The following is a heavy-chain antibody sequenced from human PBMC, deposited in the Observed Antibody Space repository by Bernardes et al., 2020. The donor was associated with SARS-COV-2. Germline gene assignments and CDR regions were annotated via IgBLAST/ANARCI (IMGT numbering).Heavy chain of an antibody. Sequence: SGPTLVKPTQTLTLTCTFSGFSLSTSGVGVGWIRQPPGKALEWLALIYWNDDKRYSPSLKSRLTITKDTSKNQVVLTMTNMDPVDTATYYCAHRRDGDYVYYFDYWGQGTLVTVSS. J-gene: IGHJ4*02. V-gene: IGHV2-5*01. CDR3: AHRRDGDYVYYFDY. CDR2: IYWNDDK. CDR1: GFSLSTSGVG. D-gene: IGHD4-17*01.